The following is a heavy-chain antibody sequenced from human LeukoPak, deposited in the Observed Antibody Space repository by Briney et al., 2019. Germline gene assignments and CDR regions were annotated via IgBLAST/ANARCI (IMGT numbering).Heavy chain of an antibody. D-gene: IGHD2-2*01. V-gene: IGHV1-69*13. CDR1: GGTFSSYA. CDR3: ARDDIVVVPAAQRTYYDYGMDV. J-gene: IGHJ6*04. Sequence: SSVKVSCKASGGTFSSYAISWVRQAPGQGLEWMGGIIPIFGTANYTQKFQGRVTITADESTSTAYMELSSLRSEDTAVYYCARDDIVVVPAAQRTYYDYGMDVWGKGTTVTVSS. CDR2: IIPIFGTA.